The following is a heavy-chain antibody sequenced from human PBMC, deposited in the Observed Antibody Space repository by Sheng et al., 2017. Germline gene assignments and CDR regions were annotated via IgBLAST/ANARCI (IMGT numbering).Heavy chain of an antibody. V-gene: IGHV4-39*07. Sequence: QLQLQESGPGLVKPSETLSLTCAVSGGSISSSSFYWGWIRQPPGKGLEWIGSIDYSGSTYYNPSLKSRVTISVDTSKKQFSLNVSSVTAADTAVYYCARDVQETRIRPREEPYYFDYWGQGTLVTV. CDR1: GGSISSSSFY. CDR3: ARDVQETRIRPREEPYYFDY. D-gene: IGHD2-15*01. CDR2: IDYSGST. J-gene: IGHJ4*02.